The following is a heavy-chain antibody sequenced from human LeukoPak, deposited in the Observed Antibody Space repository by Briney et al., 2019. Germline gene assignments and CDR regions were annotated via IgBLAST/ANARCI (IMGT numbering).Heavy chain of an antibody. CDR2: ISSSSSYI. V-gene: IGHV3-21*01. Sequence: GGSLRLSCAASGFTFRSYTMNWVRQAPGKGLEWVSSISSSSSYIYYADSVKGRFTISRDNAKNSLYLQMNSLRAEDTAVYYCVFPEDIAAAGTWGQGTLVTVSS. CDR1: GFTFRSYT. J-gene: IGHJ4*02. D-gene: IGHD6-13*01. CDR3: VFPEDIAAAGT.